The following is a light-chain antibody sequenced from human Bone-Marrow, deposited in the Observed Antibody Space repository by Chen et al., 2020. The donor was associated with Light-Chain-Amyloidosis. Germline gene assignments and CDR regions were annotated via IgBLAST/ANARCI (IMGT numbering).Light chain of an antibody. CDR1: SSDVGGYNH. CDR2: EVT. J-gene: IGLJ1*01. CDR3: SSYTITNTLV. V-gene: IGLV2-14*01. Sequence: QSALTQPASVSGSPGQSITISCTGTSSDVGGYNHDSWYQQHPDKAPKLMIYEVTNRPSWVPDRFSGSKSDNTASLTISGLQTEDEADYFCSSYTITNTLVFGSGTRVTVL.